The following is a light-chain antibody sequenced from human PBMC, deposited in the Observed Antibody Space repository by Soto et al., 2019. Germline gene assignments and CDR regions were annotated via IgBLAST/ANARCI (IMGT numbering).Light chain of an antibody. CDR3: QLYGSPPFT. Sequence: IVLAQSPATLSLSPGERATLSCWASQSVGSNYLAWYQQKPGQAPRLIMYGASSRATGVPDGFSGSGSGTDFTLTINRLEPEDFAVYYCQLYGSPPFTFGPGTKVDIK. CDR1: QSVGSNY. V-gene: IGKV3-20*01. CDR2: GAS. J-gene: IGKJ3*01.